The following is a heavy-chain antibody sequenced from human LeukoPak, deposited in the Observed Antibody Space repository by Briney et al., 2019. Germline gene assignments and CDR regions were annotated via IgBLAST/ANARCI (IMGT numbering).Heavy chain of an antibody. D-gene: IGHD3-3*01. CDR3: ARAFRGIFGVFEAFDI. J-gene: IGHJ3*02. CDR1: GGSIGSYC. CDR2: IYDSGST. V-gene: IGHV4-59*08. Sequence: PSETLSLTCTVSGGSIGSYCWSWIRQSPGKELEWIGYIYDSGSTTYNPSLKSRVTILVDTSKNQFSLKLSSVTAADTAVYYCARAFRGIFGVFEAFDIWGQGTMVTVSS.